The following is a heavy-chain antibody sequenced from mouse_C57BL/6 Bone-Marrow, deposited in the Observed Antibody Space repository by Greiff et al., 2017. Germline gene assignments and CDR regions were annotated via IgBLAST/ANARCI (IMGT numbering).Heavy chain of an antibody. V-gene: IGHV1-80*01. J-gene: IGHJ4*01. Sequence: QVQLKESGAELVKPGASVKISCKASGYAFSSYWMNWVKQRPGKGLEWIGQIYPGDGDTNYNGKFKGKATLTADKSSSTAYMQLSSLTSEDSAVYFCARGDYDGFYAMDYWGQGTSVTVSS. CDR1: GYAFSSYW. CDR3: ARGDYDGFYAMDY. D-gene: IGHD2-4*01. CDR2: IYPGDGDT.